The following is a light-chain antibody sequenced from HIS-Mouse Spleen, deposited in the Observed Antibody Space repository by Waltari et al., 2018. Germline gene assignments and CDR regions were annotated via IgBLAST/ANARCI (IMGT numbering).Light chain of an antibody. V-gene: IGLV3-25*03. CDR1: ALPKQY. Sequence: SYELTQPPSVSVSPGQTARITCSGDALPKQYAYWYQQKPGQAPVLVIYKDSERPSGIPERLSGSSSGTTGTLTISGGQAEDEADYYWQSADSSGTYYVVGTGTKVTVL. CDR3: QSADSSGTYYV. J-gene: IGLJ1*01. CDR2: KDS.